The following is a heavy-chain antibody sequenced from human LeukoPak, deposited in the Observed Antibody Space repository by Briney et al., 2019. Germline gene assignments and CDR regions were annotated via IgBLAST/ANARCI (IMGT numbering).Heavy chain of an antibody. V-gene: IGHV1-24*01. CDR2: LDPEDGET. D-gene: IGHD2-2*01. CDR3: ATRIVVVPAAPFDP. Sequence: GASVKVSCKVSGYTLTELSMHWVRQAPGKGLEWMGGLDPEDGETIYAQKFQGRVTMTEDTSTDTAYMELSSLRSEDTAVYYCATRIVVVPAAPFDPWGQGTLVTVSS. J-gene: IGHJ5*02. CDR1: GYTLTELS.